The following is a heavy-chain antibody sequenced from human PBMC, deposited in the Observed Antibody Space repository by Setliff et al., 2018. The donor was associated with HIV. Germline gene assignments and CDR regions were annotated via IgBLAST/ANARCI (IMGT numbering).Heavy chain of an antibody. CDR2: IYTSGST. J-gene: IGHJ6*03. Sequence: SETLSLTCTVSGGSISSYYWSWIRQPAGKGLEWIGRIYTSGSTNYNPSLKSRVTMSVDTSKNQFSLKLSSVTAADTAVYYCARDGSGSSYYYYYMDVGGKGTTVTVYS. D-gene: IGHD3-10*01. CDR3: ARDGSGSSYYYYYMDV. V-gene: IGHV4-4*07. CDR1: GGSISSYY.